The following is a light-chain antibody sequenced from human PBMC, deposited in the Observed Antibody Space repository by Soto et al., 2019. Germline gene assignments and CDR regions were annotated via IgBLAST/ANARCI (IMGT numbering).Light chain of an antibody. Sequence: QPVLTQPASVSGSPGQSITISCTGTSSDVGNYNLVSWYQQHPGKAPKLMIYEVSKWPSGVSNRFSGSKSGSTAFLTISGLQAEDEADYYCCSYAGSSTLVFGGGTKVTVL. J-gene: IGLJ3*02. CDR3: CSYAGSSTLV. CDR1: SSDVGNYNL. V-gene: IGLV2-23*02. CDR2: EVS.